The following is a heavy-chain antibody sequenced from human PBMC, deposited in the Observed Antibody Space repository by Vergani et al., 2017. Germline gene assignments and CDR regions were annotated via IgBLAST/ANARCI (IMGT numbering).Heavy chain of an antibody. Sequence: QVQLVQSGAEVKKPGASVKVSCKASGYTISNYHIHWVRPATGQGLEWMGIINPSGCSTSYVQKFQGRVTMTRDTSTSTVYMELSSLRSEDTAIYFCGRGGGTCILDYWGQGTQVTVSS. V-gene: IGHV1-46*03. CDR1: GYTISNYH. D-gene: IGHD3-16*01. CDR3: GRGGGTCILDY. CDR2: INPSGCST. J-gene: IGHJ4*02.